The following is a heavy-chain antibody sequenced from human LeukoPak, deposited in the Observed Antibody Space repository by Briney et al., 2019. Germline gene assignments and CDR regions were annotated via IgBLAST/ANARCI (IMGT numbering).Heavy chain of an antibody. V-gene: IGHV1-24*01. Sequence: ASVKVSCKVSGYTLTELSMHWVRQAPGKGFEWMGGFDPEDGETIYAQKFQGRVTMTEDTSTDTAYMELSSLRSEDTAVYYCATTTAEYYYDSSGLKHWGQGTLVTVSS. D-gene: IGHD3-22*01. CDR1: GYTLTELS. CDR3: ATTTAEYYYDSSGLKH. J-gene: IGHJ4*02. CDR2: FDPEDGET.